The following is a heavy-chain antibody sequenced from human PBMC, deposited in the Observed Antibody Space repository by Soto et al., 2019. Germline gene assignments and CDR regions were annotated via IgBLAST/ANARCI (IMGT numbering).Heavy chain of an antibody. J-gene: IGHJ3*01. CDR1: GFSVSTTY. V-gene: IGHV3-66*01. Sequence: GGSLRLSCAVSGFSVSTTYMTWVRQAPGKGLEWVSLVYSDDSPYYAASVKDRFTISRDNSKNTLYLQMNSLRAEDTAVYYCARDAITFGGAVVINHDVFDVWGRGTLVTVSS. CDR2: VYSDDSP. D-gene: IGHD3-16*02. CDR3: ARDAITFGGAVVINHDVFDV.